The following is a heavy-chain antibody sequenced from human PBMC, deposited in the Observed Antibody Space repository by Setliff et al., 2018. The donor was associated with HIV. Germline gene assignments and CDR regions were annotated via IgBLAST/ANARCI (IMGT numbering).Heavy chain of an antibody. V-gene: IGHV4-34*01. CDR2: TSHSGKT. D-gene: IGHD2-15*01. Sequence: SETLSLTCAVYGGPLSGHYWSWIRQPPGQGLEWIGETSHSGKTNYNPSLKSRVTISVDTSKNQFSLKLTSVTAADTAVYYCARLGSHCKNAFCPPYWGQGTLVTVSS. J-gene: IGHJ4*02. CDR1: GGPLSGHY. CDR3: ARLGSHCKNAFCPPY.